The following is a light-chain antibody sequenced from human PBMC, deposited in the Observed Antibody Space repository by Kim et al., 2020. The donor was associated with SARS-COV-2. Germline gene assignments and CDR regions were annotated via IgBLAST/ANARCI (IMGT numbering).Light chain of an antibody. CDR1: SSNIGNNA. V-gene: IGLV1-36*01. CDR3: AVWDDSLNAWV. J-gene: IGLJ3*02. Sequence: QSVLTQPPSVSEAPRQRVTISCSGSSSNIGNNAVTWYQHLPGKAPKLLIYYDDLLPSGVSDRFSGSKSGTSASLAISGLQSEDEADYYCAVWDDSLNAWVFGGGTQLTVL. CDR2: YDD.